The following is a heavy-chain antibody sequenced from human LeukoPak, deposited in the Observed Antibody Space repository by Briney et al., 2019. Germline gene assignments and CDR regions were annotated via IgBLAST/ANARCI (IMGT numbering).Heavy chain of an antibody. CDR3: ASLYYYGSGSTTLDY. J-gene: IGHJ4*02. V-gene: IGHV1-69*05. CDR2: IIPIFGTA. Sequence: SVKVSCRASGGTFSSYANSWVRQAPGQGLEWMGGIIPIFGTANYAQKFQGRVTITTDESTSTAYMELSGLRSEDTAVYYCASLYYYGSGSTTLDYWGQGTLVTVSS. D-gene: IGHD3-10*01. CDR1: GGTFSSYA.